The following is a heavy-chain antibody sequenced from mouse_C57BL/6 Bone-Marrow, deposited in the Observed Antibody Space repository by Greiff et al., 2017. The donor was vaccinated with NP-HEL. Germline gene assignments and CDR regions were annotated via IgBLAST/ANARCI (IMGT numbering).Heavy chain of an antibody. J-gene: IGHJ4*01. CDR3: ARRYYYGSSFYAMDY. CDR1: GYSFTGYY. Sequence: EVQLQQSGPELVKPGASVKISCKASGYSFTGYYMNWVKQSPEKSLEWIGEINPSTGGTTYNQKFKAKATLTVDKSSSTAYMQLKSLTSEDSAVYYCARRYYYGSSFYAMDYWGQGTSVTVSS. V-gene: IGHV1-42*01. D-gene: IGHD1-1*01. CDR2: INPSTGGT.